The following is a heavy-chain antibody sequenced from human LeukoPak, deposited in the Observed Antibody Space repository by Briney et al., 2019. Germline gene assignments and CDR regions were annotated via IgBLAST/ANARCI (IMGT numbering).Heavy chain of an antibody. D-gene: IGHD4-17*01. CDR2: ITGSGATI. V-gene: IGHV3-23*01. CDR3: GKDPNGDYVGAFDF. Sequence: GGSLRLSCVGSGFAFRNYAMTWVRQAPGKGPEWVSSITGSGATITYAASVKGRFTISRDNSVDTLYLQMNRLSAEDTAVYYCGKDPNGDYVGAFDFWGLGTRVTVSS. J-gene: IGHJ3*01. CDR1: GFAFRNYA.